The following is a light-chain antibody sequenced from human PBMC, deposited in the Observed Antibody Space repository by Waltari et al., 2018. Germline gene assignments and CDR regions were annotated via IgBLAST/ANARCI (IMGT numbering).Light chain of an antibody. V-gene: IGLV4-69*01. J-gene: IGLJ3*02. CDR1: SGHSSNV. CDR3: QTGGHGTWV. Sequence: QLVLTQSPSASASLGASVKLTCTLSSGHSSNVIAWLPQQPEKGPRYLMTVNSDGSHSKGDKIPDRFSGSSSGTEHYLTISSLQSEDEADYYCQTGGHGTWVFGGGTKLTVL. CDR2: VNSDGSH.